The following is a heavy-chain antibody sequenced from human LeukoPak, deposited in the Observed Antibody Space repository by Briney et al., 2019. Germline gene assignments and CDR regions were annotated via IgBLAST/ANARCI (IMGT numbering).Heavy chain of an antibody. D-gene: IGHD3-9*01. J-gene: IGHJ4*02. CDR2: ISAYNGNT. V-gene: IGHV1-18*01. Sequence: ASVKVSCKASGYTFTSYGISWVRQAPGQGLEWMGWISAYNGNTNYAQKLQGRVTMTTDTSTSTAYMELRSLRSDDTAVYYCARDLGGTHNYDILTHSEHLDYWGQGTLVTVSS. CDR1: GYTFTSYG. CDR3: ARDLGGTHNYDILTHSEHLDY.